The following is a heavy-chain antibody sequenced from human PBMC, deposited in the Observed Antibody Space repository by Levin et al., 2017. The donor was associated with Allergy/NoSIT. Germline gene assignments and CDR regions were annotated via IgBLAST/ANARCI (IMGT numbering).Heavy chain of an antibody. CDR3: ARARGRTGTTWWYYFDY. J-gene: IGHJ4*02. CDR1: GFTVSSHY. V-gene: IGHV3-66*01. CDR2: IYTGDST. D-gene: IGHD1-1*01. Sequence: GESLKISCAASGFTVSSHYMSWVRQAPGKGLEWVSVIYTGDSTYYADSVKGRFTISRDNSKNTLYLQMNSLRAEDTAVYYCARARGRTGTTWWYYFDYWGQGTLVPVSS.